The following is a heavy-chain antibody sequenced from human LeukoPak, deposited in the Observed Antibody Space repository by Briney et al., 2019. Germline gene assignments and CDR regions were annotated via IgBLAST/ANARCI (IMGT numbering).Heavy chain of an antibody. CDR3: ATTSSSNRNWFDP. CDR1: GGSISNYY. CDR2: IYTSGST. J-gene: IGHJ5*02. D-gene: IGHD1-14*01. V-gene: IGHV4-4*07. Sequence: PSETLSLTCTVSGGSISNYYWNWIRQPAGKGLEWIGRIYTSGSTNYNPSLKSRVTMSVDTSKNQFSLKLSSVTAADTAVYYCATTSSSNRNWFDPWGQGTLVTVSS.